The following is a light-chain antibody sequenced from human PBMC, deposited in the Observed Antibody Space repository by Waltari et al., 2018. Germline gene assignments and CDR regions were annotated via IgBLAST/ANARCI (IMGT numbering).Light chain of an antibody. J-gene: IGLJ1*01. CDR1: SSDVGAYYS. CDR3: SSYTSSSTLV. V-gene: IGLV2-14*01. CDR2: DVS. Sequence: QSAMTQPASVSGSPGQSITIPCTGTSSDVGAYYSVSWYQQHPGKAPKPMLYDVSNRPSGVSNRFSGSKSGNTASLTISGLQAEDEADYYCSSYTSSSTLVFGTGTKVTVL.